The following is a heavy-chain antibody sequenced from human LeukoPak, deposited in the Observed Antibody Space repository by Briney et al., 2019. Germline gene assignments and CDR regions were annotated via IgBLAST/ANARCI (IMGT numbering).Heavy chain of an antibody. J-gene: IGHJ4*02. Sequence: SETLSLTCAVYGGSFSGYYWSWIRQPPGKGLKWIGEINHSGSTNYNPSLKSRVTISVDTSKNQFSLKLSSVTAADTAVYYCARADYDSSGYYYPFDYWGQGTLVTVSS. CDR1: GGSFSGYY. CDR3: ARADYDSSGYYYPFDY. V-gene: IGHV4-34*01. CDR2: INHSGST. D-gene: IGHD3-22*01.